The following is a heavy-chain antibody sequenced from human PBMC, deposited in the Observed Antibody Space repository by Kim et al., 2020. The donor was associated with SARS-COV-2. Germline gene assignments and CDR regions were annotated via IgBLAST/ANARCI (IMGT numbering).Heavy chain of an antibody. Sequence: SETLSLTCTVSGGSISSGGYYWSWIRQHPGKGLEWIGYIYYSGNTYYNPSLKSRVTISVDTSKNQFSLKLSSVTAADTAVYYCARVSGITIFGVVITGPFDYWGQGALVTVSS. V-gene: IGHV4-31*03. CDR3: ARVSGITIFGVVITGPFDY. D-gene: IGHD3-3*01. CDR2: IYYSGNT. J-gene: IGHJ4*02. CDR1: GGSISSGGYY.